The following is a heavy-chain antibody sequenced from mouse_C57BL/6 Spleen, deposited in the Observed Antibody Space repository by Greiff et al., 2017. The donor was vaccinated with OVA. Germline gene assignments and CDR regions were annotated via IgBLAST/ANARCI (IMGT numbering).Heavy chain of an antibody. J-gene: IGHJ3*01. D-gene: IGHD2-4*01. V-gene: IGHV1-26*01. CDR3: ARGDYDGAY. CDR2: INPNNGGT. Sequence: EVQLQQSGPELVKPGASVKISCKASGYTFTDYYMNWVKQSHGKSLEWIGDINPNNGGTSYNQKFKGKATLTVDKSSSTAYMELRSLTSEDSAVDYCARGDYDGAYWGQGTLVTVSA. CDR1: GYTFTDYY.